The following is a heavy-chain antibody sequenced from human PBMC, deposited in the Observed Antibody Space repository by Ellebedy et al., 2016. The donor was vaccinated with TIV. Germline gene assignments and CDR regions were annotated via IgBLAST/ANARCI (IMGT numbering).Heavy chain of an antibody. D-gene: IGHD3-10*01. CDR2: ISGNVQYI. CDR3: ARDGHYYDSGSYSVYGMDV. Sequence: GESLKISCAASGFVFTNFRMNWVRQAPGKGLEWISSISGNVQYINYRDSVKGRFITSRDNAKNSLYLQMNSLRAEDTAVYYCARDGHYYDSGSYSVYGMDVWGQGTTVTVSS. J-gene: IGHJ6*02. V-gene: IGHV3-21*01. CDR1: GFVFTNFR.